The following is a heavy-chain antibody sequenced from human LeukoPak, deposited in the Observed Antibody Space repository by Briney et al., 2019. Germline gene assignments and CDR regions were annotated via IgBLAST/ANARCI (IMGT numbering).Heavy chain of an antibody. CDR3: ARSILDIMVPEYYFDY. CDR1: GFTFSNYC. V-gene: IGHV3-7*03. Sequence: GGSLRLSCAASGFTFSNYCMSWVRQAPGKGLEWVASIKQDGSGTYYVGSVRGRFTISRDNAKNSLCLQMNSLRAEDTAVYYCARSILDIMVPEYYFDYWGQGTLVTVSS. CDR2: IKQDGSGT. J-gene: IGHJ4*02. D-gene: IGHD2-21*01.